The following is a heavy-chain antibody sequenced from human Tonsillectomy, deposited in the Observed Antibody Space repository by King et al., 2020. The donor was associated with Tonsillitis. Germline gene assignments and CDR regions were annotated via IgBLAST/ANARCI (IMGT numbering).Heavy chain of an antibody. J-gene: IGHJ4*02. D-gene: IGHD3-10*01. CDR3: ARDRGSMVRGVPPFFDY. V-gene: IGHV3-21*01. CDR2: ISSSSSYI. Sequence: VQLVESGGGLVKPGGSLRLSCAASGFTFSSYSMNWVRQAPGKGLEWVSSISSSSSYIYYADSVKGRFTISRDNAKNSLYLQMNSLRAEDTAVYYCARDRGSMVRGVPPFFDYWGQGTLVPVSS. CDR1: GFTFSSYS.